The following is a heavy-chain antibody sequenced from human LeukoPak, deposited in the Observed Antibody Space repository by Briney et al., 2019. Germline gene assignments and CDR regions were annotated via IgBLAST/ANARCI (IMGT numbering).Heavy chain of an antibody. CDR1: GFTFGDYA. V-gene: IGHV3-49*03. CDR3: TAPYYDFWSGYYPGSGY. CDR2: IRSKAYGGTT. D-gene: IGHD3-3*01. J-gene: IGHJ4*02. Sequence: GGSLRLSCTASGFTFGDYAMSWFRQAPGKGLEWVGFIRSKAYGGTTEYAASVKGKFTISGDDSKSIAYLQMYSLKTEDTAVYYCTAPYYDFWSGYYPGSGYWGQGTLVTVSS.